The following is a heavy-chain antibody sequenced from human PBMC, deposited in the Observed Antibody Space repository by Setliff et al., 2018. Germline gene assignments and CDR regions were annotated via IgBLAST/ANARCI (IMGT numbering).Heavy chain of an antibody. CDR3: ATSRPTRGYFDS. Sequence: LRLSCAASGITFSSYAMHWVRQAPGKGLEWVAVISYDGINKYYADSVKGRFTISRDNSKNTLYLQMSSLRSEDTAVYYCATSRPTRGYFDSWGQGTLVTVSS. CDR1: GITFSSYA. J-gene: IGHJ4*02. V-gene: IGHV3-30*15. CDR2: ISYDGINK.